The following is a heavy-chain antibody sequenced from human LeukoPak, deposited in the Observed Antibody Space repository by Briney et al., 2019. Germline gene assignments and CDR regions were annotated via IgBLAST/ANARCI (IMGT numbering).Heavy chain of an antibody. CDR3: ARVVDYDTSGYQTKNWFDP. CDR2: IYVGDSDT. D-gene: IGHD3-22*01. J-gene: IGHJ5*02. V-gene: IGHV5-51*01. CDR1: GNSFTTYW. Sequence: GASLQISCKGSGNSFTTYWIGWVRQMPGKGLEWMGIIYVGDSDTRYRPSFQGQVTISVDKSINTAYLQWSSLKASDTAMYYCARVVDYDTSGYQTKNWFDPWGQGTLVTVSS.